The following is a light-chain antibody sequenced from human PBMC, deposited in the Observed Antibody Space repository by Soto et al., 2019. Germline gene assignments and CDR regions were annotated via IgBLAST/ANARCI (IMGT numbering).Light chain of an antibody. CDR3: SPDTSSSTALYF. Sequence: QSALTQPASVSGSPGQSITISCTGTSSDVGGYNYVSWYQQHPGKAPKLMIYEVSNRPSGVSNRFSGSKSGNTASLTIAGLQAEDEADYYCSPDTSSSTALYFFCTGTKLTVL. CDR2: EVS. CDR1: SSDVGGYNY. J-gene: IGLJ1*01. V-gene: IGLV2-14*01.